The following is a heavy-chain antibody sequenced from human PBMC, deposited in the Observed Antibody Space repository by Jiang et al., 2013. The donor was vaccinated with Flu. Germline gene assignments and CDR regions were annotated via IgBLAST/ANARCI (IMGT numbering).Heavy chain of an antibody. Sequence: GPGLVKPSETLSLTCTVSGGSISSYYWSWIRQPPGKGLEWIGYIYYSGSTNYNPSLKSRVTISVDTSKNQFSLKLSSVTAADTAVYYCARGVSYGGKVDYWGQGTLVTVSS. CDR3: ARGVSYGGKVDY. CDR1: GGSISSYY. V-gene: IGHV4-59*01. CDR2: IYYSGST. J-gene: IGHJ4*02. D-gene: IGHD4-23*01.